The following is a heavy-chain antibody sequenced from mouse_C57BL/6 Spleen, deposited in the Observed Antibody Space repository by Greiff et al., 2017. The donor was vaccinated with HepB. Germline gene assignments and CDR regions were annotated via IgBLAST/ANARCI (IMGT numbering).Heavy chain of an antibody. D-gene: IGHD2-2*01. J-gene: IGHJ2*01. CDR1: GYTFTSYW. CDR3: ARAEGSTMVTGYYFDY. V-gene: IGHV1-72*01. CDR2: IDPNSGGT. Sequence: VKLQQPGAELVKPGASVKLSCKASGYTFTSYWMHWVKQRPGRGLEWIGRIDPNSGGTKYNEKFKSKATLTVDKPSSTAYMQLSSLTSEDSAVYYCARAEGSTMVTGYYFDYWGQGTTLTVSS.